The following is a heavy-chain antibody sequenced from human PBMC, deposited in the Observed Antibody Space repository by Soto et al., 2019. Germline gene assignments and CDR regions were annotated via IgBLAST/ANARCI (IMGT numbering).Heavy chain of an antibody. CDR1: GGSISSGGYY. CDR3: ARGVAAAAWFDP. CDR2: IYYSGST. V-gene: IGHV4-31*03. Sequence: QVQLQESGPGLVKPSQTLSLTCTVSGGSISSGGYYWSWIRQHPGKGLEWIGYIYYSGSTYYNPSLQRRVTLSVDTSKNQFSLKLSSVTAADTAVYYCARGVAAAAWFDPWGQGTLVTVSS. J-gene: IGHJ5*02. D-gene: IGHD6-13*01.